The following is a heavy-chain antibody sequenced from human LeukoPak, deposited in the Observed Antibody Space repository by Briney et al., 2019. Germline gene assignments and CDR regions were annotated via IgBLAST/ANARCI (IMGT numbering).Heavy chain of an antibody. CDR1: GFTFSTYF. J-gene: IGHJ4*02. CDR2: ISYDGSNK. V-gene: IGHV3-30-3*01. CDR3: ARVWDSSGYFTWGGYFDY. D-gene: IGHD3-22*01. Sequence: PGGSLRLSCAASGFTFSTYFMHWVRQAPGKGLEWVAVISYDGSNKYYADSVKGRFTISRDNSKNTLYLQMNSLRAEDTAVYYCARVWDSSGYFTWGGYFDYWGQGTLVTVSS.